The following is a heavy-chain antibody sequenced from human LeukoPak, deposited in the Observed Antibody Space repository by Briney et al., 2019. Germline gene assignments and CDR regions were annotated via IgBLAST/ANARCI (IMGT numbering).Heavy chain of an antibody. CDR3: ARLPTVTFFDY. D-gene: IGHD4-17*01. V-gene: IGHV4-39*01. J-gene: IGHJ4*02. CDR2: IYYSGST. Sequence: SETLSLTCTVSGGSISSSSYYWGWIRQPPGKGLEWIGSIYYSGSTYHNPSLKSRVTISVDTSKNQLSLRLSSVTAADTAVYYCARLPTVTFFDYWGQGTLVTVSS. CDR1: GGSISSSSYY.